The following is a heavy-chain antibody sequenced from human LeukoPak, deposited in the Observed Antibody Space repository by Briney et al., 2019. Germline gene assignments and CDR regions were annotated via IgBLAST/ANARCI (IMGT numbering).Heavy chain of an antibody. J-gene: IGHJ4*02. CDR2: ISYSGNT. CDR3: ASEGL. Sequence: PSETLSLICTVSRGSVSSGSYYWSWIRQPPGKGLGWIGYISYSGNTNYSPSLKSRVTISVDTSKNQFSLDLRSVTAADTAVYYCASEGLWGQGTLVTVSS. CDR1: RGSVSSGSYY. V-gene: IGHV4-61*01.